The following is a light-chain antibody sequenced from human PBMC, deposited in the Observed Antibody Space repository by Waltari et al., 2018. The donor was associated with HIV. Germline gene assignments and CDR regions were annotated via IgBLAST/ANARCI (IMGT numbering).Light chain of an antibody. CDR2: QDD. CDR3: QAWGSTTSGV. Sequence: SYEVTQPPSVAVSPGQTASLTCSGYELGAKYPCWYQQKPGQSPLLVIYQDDKRPSGIPARFSASSSGHTATLTISGTLPMDEADYYCQAWGSTTSGVFGRGTKLTVL. V-gene: IGLV3-1*01. CDR1: ELGAKY. J-gene: IGLJ2*01.